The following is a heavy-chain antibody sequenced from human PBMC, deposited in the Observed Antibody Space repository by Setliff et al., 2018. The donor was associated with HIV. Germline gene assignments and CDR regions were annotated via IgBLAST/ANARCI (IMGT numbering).Heavy chain of an antibody. Sequence: SETLSLTCTVSGGSISSSSYYWGWIRQPPGKGLEWIGSFYYSGNTYYNPSLQSRVTISVDASRNQFSLKLSSVTAADTAVYYCAREPDSIPYDYWGQGTLVTVSS. CDR1: GGSISSSSYY. J-gene: IGHJ4*02. CDR2: FYYSGNT. D-gene: IGHD4-4*01. CDR3: AREPDSIPYDY. V-gene: IGHV4-39*07.